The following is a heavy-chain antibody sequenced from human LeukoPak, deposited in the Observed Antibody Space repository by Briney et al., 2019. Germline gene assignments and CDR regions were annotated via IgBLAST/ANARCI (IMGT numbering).Heavy chain of an antibody. J-gene: IGHJ4*02. D-gene: IGHD3-22*01. Sequence: GESLNIICKGSGYSFTSYWIGWVRQMPGKGLEWMGIMYPGDSDTRYSPSFQGQVTISADKSISTAYLQWSSLKASDTAMYYCARTYYYDSSGHPRGFFDYWGQGTLVTVSS. CDR3: ARTYYYDSSGHPRGFFDY. CDR2: MYPGDSDT. V-gene: IGHV5-51*01. CDR1: GYSFTSYW.